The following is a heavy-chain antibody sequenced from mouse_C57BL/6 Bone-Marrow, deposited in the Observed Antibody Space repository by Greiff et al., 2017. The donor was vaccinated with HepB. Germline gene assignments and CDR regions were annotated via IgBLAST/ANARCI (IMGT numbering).Heavy chain of an antibody. CDR3: ARSFPYYYAVDS. V-gene: IGHV1-55*01. CDR2: IYPGSGST. Sequence: VQLQQPGAELVKPGASVKMSCKASGYTFTSYWINWVKQRPRQGLEWIGDIYPGSGSTNYNEKFKSKATLTVDTSSSTDYMQLSSLTSEDSAVYYGARSFPYYYAVDSWGRGDSVTVST. CDR1: GYTFTSYW. J-gene: IGHJ4*01.